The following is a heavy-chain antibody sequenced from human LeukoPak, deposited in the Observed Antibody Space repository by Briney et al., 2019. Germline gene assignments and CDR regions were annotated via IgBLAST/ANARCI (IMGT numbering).Heavy chain of an antibody. D-gene: IGHD6-13*01. CDR1: GYTFTSYA. CDR2: INTNTGNP. V-gene: IGHV7-4-1*02. CDR3: ARGSSWYRGSSWDFDY. J-gene: IGHJ4*02. Sequence: GASVKVSCKASGYTFTSYAMNWVRQAPGQGPEWMGWINTNTGNPTYAQGFTGRFVFSLDTSVSTAYLQISSLKAEDTAVYYCARGSSWYRGSSWDFDYWGQGTLVTVSS.